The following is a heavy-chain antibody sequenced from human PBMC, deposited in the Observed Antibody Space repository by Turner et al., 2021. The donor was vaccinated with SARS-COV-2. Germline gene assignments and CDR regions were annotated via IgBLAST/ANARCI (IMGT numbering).Heavy chain of an antibody. Sequence: EVQLVETGGGLIQPGGSLRLSCAASGLTVSSNYMSWVRQAPGKGLEWVSVIYSGGSTFYADSVKGRFTISRDNSKNTLYLQMNSLRAEDTAVYYCARDLLAYGMDVWGQGTTVTVSS. CDR1: GLTVSSNY. J-gene: IGHJ6*02. D-gene: IGHD3-3*02. CDR3: ARDLLAYGMDV. V-gene: IGHV3-53*05. CDR2: IYSGGST.